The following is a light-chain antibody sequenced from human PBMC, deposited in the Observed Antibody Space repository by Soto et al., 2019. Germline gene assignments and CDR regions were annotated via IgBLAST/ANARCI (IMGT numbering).Light chain of an antibody. V-gene: IGLV2-11*01. CDR1: SSDVGGYNY. CDR2: DVS. Sequence: QSALTQPRSVSGSPGQSVTISCTGTSSDVGGYNYVSWYQQHPGKAPKLMIYDVSKRPSGVPDRFSGSKSGNTASLTISGLQAEDEADYYCCSYAGSYAHYVFGTRTKLTVL. CDR3: CSYAGSYAHYV. J-gene: IGLJ1*01.